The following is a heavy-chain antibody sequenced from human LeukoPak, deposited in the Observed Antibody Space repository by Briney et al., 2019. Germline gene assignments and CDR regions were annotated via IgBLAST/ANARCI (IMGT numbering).Heavy chain of an antibody. D-gene: IGHD3-10*01. V-gene: IGHV1-18*01. J-gene: IGHJ4*02. CDR3: AKDEVWFGLQFSYFDY. Sequence: ASVKVSCKASGYTFTSYGISWVRQAPGQGLEWMGWISAYNGNTNYAQKLQGRVTMTTDTSTSTAYMELRSLRAEDTALYYCAKDEVWFGLQFSYFDYWGQGTLVTVSS. CDR1: GYTFTSYG. CDR2: ISAYNGNT.